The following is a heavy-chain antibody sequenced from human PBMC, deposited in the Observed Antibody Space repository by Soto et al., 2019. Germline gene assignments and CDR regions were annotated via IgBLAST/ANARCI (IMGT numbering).Heavy chain of an antibody. D-gene: IGHD2-21*02. Sequence: QVQLVQSGAEVKKPGSSVTVSCKASGASFYSYTINWVRQAPGQGLEWMGGIVPVFGTPTSSQKFQGRVTITADEPTSTAYMELSSLRSEDTAVYYCARDRWVTARMPGASGDWGQGTLVTVSS. CDR3: ARDRWVTARMPGASGD. CDR1: GASFYSYT. CDR2: IVPVFGTP. J-gene: IGHJ4*02. V-gene: IGHV1-69*01.